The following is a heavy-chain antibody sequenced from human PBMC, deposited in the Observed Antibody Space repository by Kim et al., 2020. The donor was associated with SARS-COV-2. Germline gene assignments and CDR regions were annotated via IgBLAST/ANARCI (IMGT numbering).Heavy chain of an antibody. D-gene: IGHD5-12*01. Sequence: GGSLRLSCAASGFTFSSYAMHWVRQAPGKGLEYVSAISSNGGSTYYANSVKGRFTISRDNSKNTLYLQMGSLRAEDMAVYYCAREGRRDGYNPPNFDYWGQGTLVTVSS. J-gene: IGHJ4*02. CDR3: AREGRRDGYNPPNFDY. V-gene: IGHV3-64*01. CDR1: GFTFSSYA. CDR2: ISSNGGST.